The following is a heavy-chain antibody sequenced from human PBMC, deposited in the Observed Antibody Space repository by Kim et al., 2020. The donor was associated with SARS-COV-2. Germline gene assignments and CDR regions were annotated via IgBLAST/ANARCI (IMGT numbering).Heavy chain of an antibody. Sequence: SETLSLTCVVSDGSINSYYCNWIRQSPGKGLEWIGCISSTGTTNYNPSLNSRVTMSVDTSKNQFSLKLSSVTAADTAVYYCARATSAYAPINSWGQGTLVTVSS. CDR3: ARATSAYAPINS. D-gene: IGHD5-12*01. V-gene: IGHV4-59*01. J-gene: IGHJ4*02. CDR2: ISSTGTT. CDR1: DGSINSYY.